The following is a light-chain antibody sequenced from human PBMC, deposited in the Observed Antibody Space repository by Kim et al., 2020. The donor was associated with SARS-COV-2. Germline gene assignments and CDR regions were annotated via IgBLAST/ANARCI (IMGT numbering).Light chain of an antibody. Sequence: TTYLAWYQQRPGQAPRLLIYGATSRATAIPDRFSGSGSGTDFTLTISRLEPEDFAVYYCQQYGYSPRTSGQGTKVDIK. CDR3: QQYGYSPRT. V-gene: IGKV3-20*01. J-gene: IGKJ1*01. CDR1: TTY. CDR2: GAT.